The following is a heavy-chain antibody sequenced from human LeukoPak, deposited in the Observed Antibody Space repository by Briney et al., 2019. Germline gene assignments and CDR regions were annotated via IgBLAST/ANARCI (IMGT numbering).Heavy chain of an antibody. V-gene: IGHV1-69*05. CDR1: GGTFSSYA. CDR3: ARGSNVKALNY. J-gene: IGHJ4*02. CDR2: IIPIFGTA. D-gene: IGHD4/OR15-4a*01. Sequence: SVKVSCKASGGTFSSYAISWVRQAPGQGLEWMGGIIPIFGTANYAQKFQGRVTITRDTSATTAYMELSSLRSEDTAVYYCARGSNVKALNYWGQGTLVTVSS.